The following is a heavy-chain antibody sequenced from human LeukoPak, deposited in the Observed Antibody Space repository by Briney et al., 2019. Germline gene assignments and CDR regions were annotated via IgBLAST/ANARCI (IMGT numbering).Heavy chain of an antibody. Sequence: GGSLRHSCAASGFTFSSYGMHWVRQAPGKGLEWVAVISYDGSNKYYADSVKGRFTISRDNSKNTLYLQMNSLRAEDTAVYYCAKDRWDGAFDIWGQGTMVTVSS. D-gene: IGHD1-26*01. J-gene: IGHJ3*02. CDR3: AKDRWDGAFDI. CDR2: ISYDGSNK. CDR1: GFTFSSYG. V-gene: IGHV3-30*18.